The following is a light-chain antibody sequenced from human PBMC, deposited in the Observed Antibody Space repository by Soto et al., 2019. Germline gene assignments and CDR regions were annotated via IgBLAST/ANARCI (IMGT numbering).Light chain of an antibody. CDR2: GAS. CDR3: QQYNNWPWLT. J-gene: IGKJ4*01. CDR1: QSVISY. V-gene: IGKV3-15*01. Sequence: EVVMTQSPVTLSVSPGEGATLSCRASQSVISYLAWYQQKPGQAPRLLIYGASTRATDVPARFSGSGCGTAFTRTISSLQPEAFGVYYCQQYNNWPWLTFGGGTKVEI.